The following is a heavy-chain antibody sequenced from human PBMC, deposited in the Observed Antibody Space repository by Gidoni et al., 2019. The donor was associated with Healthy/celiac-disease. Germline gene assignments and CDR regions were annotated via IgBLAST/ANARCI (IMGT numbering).Heavy chain of an antibody. CDR1: AFSPSTSGMR. V-gene: IGHV2-70*04. CDR2: IDWDDDK. D-gene: IGHD2-21*02. CDR3: ARTPGDWDGMDV. J-gene: IGHJ6*02. Sequence: QVTLKESGPALVKPTQTLTLTCTFAAFSPSTSGMRVSWIRQPPGKALEWLARIDWDDDKFYSTSLKTRLTISKDTSKNQVVLTMTNMDPVDTATYYCARTPGDWDGMDVWGQGTTVTVSS.